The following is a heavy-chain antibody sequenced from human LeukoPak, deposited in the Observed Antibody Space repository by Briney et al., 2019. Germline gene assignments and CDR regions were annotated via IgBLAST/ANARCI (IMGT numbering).Heavy chain of an antibody. CDR3: AKGAVAGLDY. V-gene: IGHV4-59*01. D-gene: IGHD6-19*01. CDR1: GGSISSYY. Sequence: SETLSLTCTVSGGSISSYYWSWIRQPPGKGLEWIGYIYYSGSTNYNPSLKSRVTISVDTSKNQSSLKLSSVTAADTAVYYCAKGAVAGLDYWGQGTLVTVSS. CDR2: IYYSGST. J-gene: IGHJ4*02.